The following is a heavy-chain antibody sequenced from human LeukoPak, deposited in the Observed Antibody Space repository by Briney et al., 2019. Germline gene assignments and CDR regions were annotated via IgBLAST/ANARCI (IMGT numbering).Heavy chain of an antibody. Sequence: TLSLTCTVSGGSISSYYWSWIRQPPGKGLEWIGYIYYSGSTNYNPSLKSRVTISVDTSKNQFSLKLSSVTAADTAVYYCARGVGWFDPWGQGTLVTVSS. D-gene: IGHD3-16*01. CDR3: ARGVGWFDP. V-gene: IGHV4-59*01. J-gene: IGHJ5*02. CDR2: IYYSGST. CDR1: GGSISSYY.